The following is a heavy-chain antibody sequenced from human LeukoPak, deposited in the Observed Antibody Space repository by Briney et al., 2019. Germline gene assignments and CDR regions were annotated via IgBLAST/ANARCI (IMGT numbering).Heavy chain of an antibody. Sequence: GASVKVSCKASGGTFSSYAISWVRQAPGQGLEWMGGIIPIFGTANYAQKFQGRVTITADRSTSTAYMELSSLRSEDTAVYYCARETYYYGSGSYPNWSDPWGQGTLVTVSS. CDR1: GGTFSSYA. D-gene: IGHD3-10*01. J-gene: IGHJ5*02. CDR2: IIPIFGTA. CDR3: ARETYYYGSGSYPNWSDP. V-gene: IGHV1-69*06.